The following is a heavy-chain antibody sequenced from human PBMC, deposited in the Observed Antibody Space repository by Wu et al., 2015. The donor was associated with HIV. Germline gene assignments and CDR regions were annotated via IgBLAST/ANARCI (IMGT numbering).Heavy chain of an antibody. J-gene: IGHJ5*02. CDR2: ISYRGST. CDR1: GVSVNSGEYY. Sequence: QVRLQESGPQLVRPSQTLSLTCSVSGVSVNSGEYYWSWVRQSPGRDLEWLGYISYRGSTYYNPSLKSRLTMSSDTSKNQFSLKLSSVTAADTAVYYCASGYSYGHRGWFDPWGQGTLVTVSS. V-gene: IGHV4-30-4*01. D-gene: IGHD5-18*01. CDR3: ASGYSYGHRGWFDP.